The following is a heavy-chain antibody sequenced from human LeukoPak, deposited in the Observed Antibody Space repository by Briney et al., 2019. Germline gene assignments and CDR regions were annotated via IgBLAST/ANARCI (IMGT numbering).Heavy chain of an antibody. CDR3: ARAVENYYGSGSGY. D-gene: IGHD3-10*01. CDR1: GYTFTSYG. V-gene: IGHV1-18*01. J-gene: IGHJ4*02. CDR2: ISAYNGNT. Sequence: EASVKVSCKASGYTFTSYGISWVRQAPGQGLEWMGWISAYNGNTNYAQKLQGRVTMTTDTSTSTAYMELRSLRSDDTAVYYCARAVENYYGSGSGYWGQGTLVTVSS.